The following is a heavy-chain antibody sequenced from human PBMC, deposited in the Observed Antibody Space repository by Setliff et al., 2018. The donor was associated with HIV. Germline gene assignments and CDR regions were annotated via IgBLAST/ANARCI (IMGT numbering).Heavy chain of an antibody. Sequence: VGSLRLSCAASGFIFDRYGMHWVRQAPGKGLEWVALIWYDGSHETYADSVRGRFSISRDNSKNTLYLQMDSLRPEDTGFYYCAKDPFTSSWYGFDYWGQGALVTVS. V-gene: IGHV3-30*02. CDR1: GFIFDRYG. CDR2: IWYDGSHE. D-gene: IGHD6-13*01. J-gene: IGHJ4*02. CDR3: AKDPFTSSWYGFDY.